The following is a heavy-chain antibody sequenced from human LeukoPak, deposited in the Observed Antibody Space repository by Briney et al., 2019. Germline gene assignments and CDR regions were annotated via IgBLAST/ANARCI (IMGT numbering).Heavy chain of an antibody. CDR1: GYTFSSYG. CDR2: INPSGGST. CDR3: ARRSGYCSGGSCFDY. V-gene: IGHV1-46*01. D-gene: IGHD2-15*01. Sequence: GASVKVSCKASGYTFSSYGISWVRQAPGQGLEWMGIINPSGGSTSYAQKFQGRVTMTRDTSTSTVYMELSSLRSEDTAVYYCARRSGYCSGGSCFDYWGQGTLVTVSS. J-gene: IGHJ4*02.